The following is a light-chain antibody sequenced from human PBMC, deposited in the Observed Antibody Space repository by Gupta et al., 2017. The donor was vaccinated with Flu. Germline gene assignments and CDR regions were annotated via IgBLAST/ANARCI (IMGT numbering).Light chain of an antibody. V-gene: IGKV1-33*01. CDR3: QQEQNLPLT. Sequence: PSSRSASVGDRVTMSCQASHEISNYLCWYQQKPGKDPKLLISDASKVETGVPSRFSGSGSGIDFTLTIRSRQPEDFATYYCQQEQNLPLTFGGGTTVDVK. J-gene: IGKJ4*01. CDR2: DAS. CDR1: HEISNY.